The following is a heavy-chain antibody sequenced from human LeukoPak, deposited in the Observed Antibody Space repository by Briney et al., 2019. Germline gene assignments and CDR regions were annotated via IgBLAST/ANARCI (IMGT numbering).Heavy chain of an antibody. Sequence: ASVKVSCKASGYTFTSYYMHWVRQAPGQGLEWMGIINPSGSSTSYAQKFQGRVTMTRDLSTSTVYMDLSSLRSEDTAVYYCARALGPTVTTSADYWGQGTLVTVSS. D-gene: IGHD4-17*01. CDR1: GYTFTSYY. V-gene: IGHV1-46*01. CDR2: INPSGSST. J-gene: IGHJ4*02. CDR3: ARALGPTVTTSADY.